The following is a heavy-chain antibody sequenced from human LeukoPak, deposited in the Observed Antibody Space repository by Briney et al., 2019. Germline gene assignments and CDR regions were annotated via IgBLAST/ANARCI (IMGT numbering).Heavy chain of an antibody. CDR3: ASISAVFGAVRWFDP. Sequence: SEALSLTCTVSGASISSYSSYWGWIRQPPGKGLEWIGNMYYSGNNYSNPSLKSRVTISIDTSKNQFSLKLTPVTAADTAVYYCASISAVFGAVRWFDPWGQGTLVTVSS. CDR1: GASISSYSSY. CDR2: MYYSGNN. V-gene: IGHV4-39*07. D-gene: IGHD3-3*01. J-gene: IGHJ5*02.